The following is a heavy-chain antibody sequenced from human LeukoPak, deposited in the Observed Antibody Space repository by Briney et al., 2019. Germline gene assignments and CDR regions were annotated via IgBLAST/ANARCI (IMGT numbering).Heavy chain of an antibody. CDR2: IYWSDDK. CDR1: GFSLSTSGVG. J-gene: IGHJ4*02. V-gene: IGHV2-5*01. CDR3: AHVMHYDFWSGYMFDY. D-gene: IGHD3-3*01. Sequence: ESGPTLVNPTQTLTLTCTFSGFSLSTSGVGVGWIRQPPGKALEWLALIYWSDDKRYSPSLKSRHTITKDTSKNQVVLTMTNMDPVDTATYYCAHVMHYDFWSGYMFDYWGQGTLVTVSS.